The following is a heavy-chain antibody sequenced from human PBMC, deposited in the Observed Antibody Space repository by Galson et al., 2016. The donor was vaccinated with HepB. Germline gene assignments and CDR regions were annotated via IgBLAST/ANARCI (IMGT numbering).Heavy chain of an antibody. CDR1: GGSISNSY. Sequence: ETLSLTCAVSGGSISNSYWTWIRQSPGKELEWIGFIYSSGINNYNPSLKSRVTISLDTSKNQFSLRLSSVTSADTAIYYCALSVAGDFNYWGQGTQVTVSS. V-gene: IGHV4-59*01. D-gene: IGHD6-19*01. CDR3: ALSVAGDFNY. J-gene: IGHJ4*02. CDR2: IYSSGIN.